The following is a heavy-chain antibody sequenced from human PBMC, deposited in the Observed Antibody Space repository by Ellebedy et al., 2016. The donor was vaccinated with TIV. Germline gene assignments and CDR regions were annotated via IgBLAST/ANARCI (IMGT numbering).Heavy chain of an antibody. CDR2: IYYSGST. J-gene: IGHJ4*02. CDR1: GGSISSYY. CDR3: ARVSVVRGVITFDY. V-gene: IGHV4-59*12. D-gene: IGHD3-10*01. Sequence: SETLSLTXTVSGGSISSYYWSWIRQPPGKGLEWIGYIYYSGSTNYNPSLKSRVTISVDTSKNQFSLKLSSVTAADTAVYYCARVSVVRGVITFDYWGQGTLVTVSS.